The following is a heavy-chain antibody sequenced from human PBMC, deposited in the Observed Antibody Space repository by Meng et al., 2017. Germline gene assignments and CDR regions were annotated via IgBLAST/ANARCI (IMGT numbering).Heavy chain of an antibody. CDR3: ARSHSVTIVAFDY. D-gene: IGHD4-17*01. V-gene: IGHV4-34*01. CDR1: GGSFSGYY. J-gene: IGHJ4*02. Sequence: QAQLQQWGGGLLNPSETLSLTCAVYGGSFSGYYWSWIRQHPGKGLEWIGEINHSGSTNYNPSLKSRVTMSLDTSKNQFSLRLSSVTAADTAVYYCARSHSVTIVAFDYWGQGTLVTVSS. CDR2: INHSGST.